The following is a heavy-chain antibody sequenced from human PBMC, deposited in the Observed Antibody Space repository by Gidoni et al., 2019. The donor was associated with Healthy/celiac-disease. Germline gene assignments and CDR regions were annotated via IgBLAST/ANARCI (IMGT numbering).Heavy chain of an antibody. CDR3: ARGVADYYDSSGYYHWYFDL. D-gene: IGHD3-22*01. J-gene: IGHJ2*01. CDR1: GYTFTSYG. Sequence: QVQLVQSGAEVKKPGASVKVSCKASGYTFTSYGISWVRQAPGQGLEWMGWISAYNGNTNYAQKLQGRVTMTTDTSTSTAYMELRSLRSDDTAVYYCARGVADYYDSSGYYHWYFDLWGRGTLVTVSS. V-gene: IGHV1-18*01. CDR2: ISAYNGNT.